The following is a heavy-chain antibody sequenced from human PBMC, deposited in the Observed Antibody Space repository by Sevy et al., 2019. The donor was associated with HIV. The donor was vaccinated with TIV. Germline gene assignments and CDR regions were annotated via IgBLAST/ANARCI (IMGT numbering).Heavy chain of an antibody. D-gene: IGHD2-15*01. CDR3: ARQVDNWFDL. CDR2: INPSSGGT. V-gene: IGHV1-2*02. CDR1: GYTFTYYY. Sequence: ASVKVSCETSGYTFTYYYIHWVRQAPGQGLGWMGWINPSSGGTQYAQKFQGRVSVTSDTSRRTSYMELRRLRSDDTALYYWARQVDNWFDLWGQGTPVTVSS. J-gene: IGHJ5*02.